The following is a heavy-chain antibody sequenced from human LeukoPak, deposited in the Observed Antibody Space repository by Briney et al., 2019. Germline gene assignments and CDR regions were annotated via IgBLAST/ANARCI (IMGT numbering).Heavy chain of an antibody. V-gene: IGHV3-7*01. CDR1: GFTFSSYW. CDR2: IKQDGSEK. Sequence: GGSLRLSCAASGFTFSSYWMSWVRQAPGRGLEWVANIKQDGSEKYYVDSVKGRFTISRDNAKNSLYLQMNSLRAEDTAVYYCASAEGYSVYYFDYWGQGTLVTVSS. D-gene: IGHD5-18*01. CDR3: ASAEGYSVYYFDY. J-gene: IGHJ4*02.